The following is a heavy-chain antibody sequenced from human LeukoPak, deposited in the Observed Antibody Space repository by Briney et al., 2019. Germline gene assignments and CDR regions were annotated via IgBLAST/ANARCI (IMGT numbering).Heavy chain of an antibody. CDR1: GGSFSGYY. J-gene: IGHJ5*02. D-gene: IGHD2-21*01. V-gene: IGHV4-34*01. Sequence: SETLSLTCAVYGGSFSGYYWSWIRQPPGKGLEWIGEINHSGSTNYNPSLQSRVTISIDTSKSHFSLKLNSVTAADTAVYYCTKGIPWFDPWGQGTLVTVSS. CDR3: TKGIPWFDP. CDR2: INHSGST.